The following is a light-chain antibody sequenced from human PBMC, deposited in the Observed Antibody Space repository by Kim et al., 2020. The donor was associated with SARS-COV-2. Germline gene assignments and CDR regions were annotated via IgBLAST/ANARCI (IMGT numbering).Light chain of an antibody. CDR3: SSYAGSNILV. V-gene: IGLV2-8*01. Sequence: GQSVTVSCTETSSNVGGFNYVSWYQQHPGKAPNLLIYEVTKRPSGVPDRFSGSKSGNTASLTVSGLQAEDEADYYCSSYAGSNILVFGGGTQLTVL. CDR1: SSNVGGFNY. J-gene: IGLJ3*02. CDR2: EVT.